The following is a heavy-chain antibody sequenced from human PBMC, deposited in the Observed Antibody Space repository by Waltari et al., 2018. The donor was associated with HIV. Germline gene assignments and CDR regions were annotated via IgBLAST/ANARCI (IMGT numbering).Heavy chain of an antibody. D-gene: IGHD3-22*01. CDR2: IKGGTTGT. CDR3: AKDRSYDSSGYFDY. J-gene: IGHJ4*02. CDR1: GFIFSSYA. Sequence: EVQLLESGGDLQQPGGSLRLSCAASGFIFSSYAMSWVRQAPGRGLEWVSSIKGGTTGTFYADAVKGRFTISRDSSKNTLYLQMNSLRAEDTAVYYCAKDRSYDSSGYFDYWGEGTLVTVSS. V-gene: IGHV3-23*01.